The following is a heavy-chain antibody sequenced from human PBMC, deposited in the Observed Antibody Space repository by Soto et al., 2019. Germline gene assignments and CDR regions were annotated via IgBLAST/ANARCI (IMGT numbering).Heavy chain of an antibody. J-gene: IGHJ4*02. D-gene: IGHD5-12*01. Sequence: GESLKISCKGSGYSFTSYRIGWVRQMPGKGLKWMVIIYPGDSDTRYSPSFQGQVTISADKSISTAYLHWSSLKASDTAMYYCASSFSSVGLYSGYHPYFAYWGQGTLVTVSS. CDR1: GYSFTSYR. CDR2: IYPGDSDT. V-gene: IGHV5-51*01. CDR3: ASSFSSVGLYSGYHPYFAY.